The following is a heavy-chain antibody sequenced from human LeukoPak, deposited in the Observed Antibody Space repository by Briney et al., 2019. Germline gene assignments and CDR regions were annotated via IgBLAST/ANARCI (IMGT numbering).Heavy chain of an antibody. D-gene: IGHD1-26*01. CDR2: IYTSGST. CDR1: GGSISSGSYY. J-gene: IGHJ6*03. Sequence: SETLSLTCTVSGGSISSGSYYWSWIRQPAGKGLEWIGRIYTSGSTNYHPSLKSRVTISVDTSKNQFSLKLSSVTAADTAVYYCARDRRELLSYYYYMDVWGKGTTVTVSS. V-gene: IGHV4-61*02. CDR3: ARDRRELLSYYYYMDV.